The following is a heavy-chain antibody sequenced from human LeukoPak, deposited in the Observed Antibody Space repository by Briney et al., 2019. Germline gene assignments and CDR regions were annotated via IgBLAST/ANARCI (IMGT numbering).Heavy chain of an antibody. CDR2: ISDSSDLK. CDR1: GFTFSNYA. Sequence: GGSLRLSCAASGFTFSNYAMSWVRQAPGKGLEWVAVISDSSDLKYYADSVKGRFSISRDNSIDTLYLQMKSLRPEDTAVYYCARGDGYCSSASCSGNWGQGTLVTVSS. J-gene: IGHJ4*02. D-gene: IGHD2-2*03. V-gene: IGHV3-23*01. CDR3: ARGDGYCSSASCSGN.